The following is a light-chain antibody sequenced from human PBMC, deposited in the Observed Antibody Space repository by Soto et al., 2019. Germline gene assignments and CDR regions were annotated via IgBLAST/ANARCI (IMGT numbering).Light chain of an antibody. J-gene: IGLJ1*01. CDR3: SSYTSSSTRGV. CDR2: EVS. V-gene: IGLV2-14*01. Sequence: QSVLTQPASVSGSPGQSITISCTGTSSDVGGYNYVSWYQQHPGKAPKLMIYEVSNRPSGVSNRFSGSKSGNMASLTISGLQAEDEADYYCSSYTSSSTRGVFGTGTKVTVL. CDR1: SSDVGGYNY.